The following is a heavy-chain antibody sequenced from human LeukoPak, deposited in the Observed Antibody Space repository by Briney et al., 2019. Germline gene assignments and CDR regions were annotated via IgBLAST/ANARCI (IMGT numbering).Heavy chain of an antibody. CDR1: GFTISNNN. CDR2: TYSGGSR. D-gene: IGHD1-14*01. J-gene: IGHJ4*02. CDR3: ATGTHPGN. Sequence: GGSLRLSCAASGFTISNNNMSWVRQAPGKGLEWIAVTYSGGSRFHGDCLQRRFIISRDNFKNTVYLEMNSLGVEDPAVYYCATGTHPGNWGQGTLVSFSS. V-gene: IGHV3-53*01.